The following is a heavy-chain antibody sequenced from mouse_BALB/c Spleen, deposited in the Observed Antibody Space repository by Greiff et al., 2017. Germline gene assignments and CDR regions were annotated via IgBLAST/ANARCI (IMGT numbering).Heavy chain of an antibody. CDR1: GFNIKDYY. D-gene: IGHD1-1*01. CDR2: IDPENGDT. Sequence: VQLQESGAELVRSGASVKLSCTASGFNIKDYYMHWVKQRPEQGLEWIGWIDPENGDTEYAPKFQGKATMTADTSSNTASLQLSSLTSEDTAVYYCNAWTTTRDYWGQGTTLTVSS. V-gene: IGHV14-4*02. CDR3: NAWTTTRDY. J-gene: IGHJ2*01.